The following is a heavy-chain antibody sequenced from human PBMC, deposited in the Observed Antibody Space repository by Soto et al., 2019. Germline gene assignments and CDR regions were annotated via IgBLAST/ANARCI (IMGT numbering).Heavy chain of an antibody. V-gene: IGHV3-30-3*01. CDR2: ISFDGSNK. Sequence: PGGSLRLSCAASGFTFSSYAMHWVRQAPGKGLEWVAVISFDGSNKYYADSVKGRFTISRDNSKNTLYLQMNSLRAEDTAVYYCAGTRRVGATPYGMDVWGQGTPVTVSS. CDR3: AGTRRVGATPYGMDV. CDR1: GFTFSSYA. D-gene: IGHD1-26*01. J-gene: IGHJ6*02.